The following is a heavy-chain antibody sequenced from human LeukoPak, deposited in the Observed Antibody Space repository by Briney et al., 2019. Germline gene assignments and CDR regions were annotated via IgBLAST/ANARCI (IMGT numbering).Heavy chain of an antibody. CDR1: GYTFTVYD. CDR2: MNPNTGDT. J-gene: IGHJ4*02. CDR3: TRGSVSGRSSDY. D-gene: IGHD1-26*01. Sequence: GASVKVSCKSSGYTFTVYDINWVRQATGQGLEWMGWMNPNTGDTGHAQKFQGRVTMTRNTSLDTAYMELSGLRSEDTAVYYGTRGSVSGRSSDYWGQGTLVTVS. V-gene: IGHV1-8*01.